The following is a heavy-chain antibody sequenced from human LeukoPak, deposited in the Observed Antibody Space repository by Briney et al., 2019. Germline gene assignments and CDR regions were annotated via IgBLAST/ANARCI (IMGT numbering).Heavy chain of an antibody. CDR3: AKTKYQIFYYYGMDV. Sequence: GGSLRLSCAASGFTFSDYAMAWVRQAPGKGLEWVSSISGSGIGAYYADSVKGRFTISRDNSKNTLSLQMNSLRAEDTAVYYCAKTKYQIFYYYGMDVWGQGTTVTVSS. V-gene: IGHV3-23*01. J-gene: IGHJ6*02. CDR1: GFTFSDYA. D-gene: IGHD2-8*01. CDR2: ISGSGIGA.